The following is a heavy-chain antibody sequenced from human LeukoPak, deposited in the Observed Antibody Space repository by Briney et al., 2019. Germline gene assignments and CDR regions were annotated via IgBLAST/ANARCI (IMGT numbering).Heavy chain of an antibody. D-gene: IGHD1-26*01. CDR1: GGSLSNY. J-gene: IGHJ4*02. CDR3: ARLGGSHSPHGY. CDR2: ISYSGNT. V-gene: IGHV4-59*08. Sequence: SETLSLTCTVSGGSLSNYWSWVRQTPGKGLEWIGYISYSGNTNYNPSLKSRVTISLDTSKNQFSLNLTSVTAADTAVYYCARLGGSHSPHGYWGQGTLVTVSS.